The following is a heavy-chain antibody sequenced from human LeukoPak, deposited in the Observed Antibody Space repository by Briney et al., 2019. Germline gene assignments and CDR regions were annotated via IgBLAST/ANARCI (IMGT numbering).Heavy chain of an antibody. CDR2: INPNSGGT. Sequence: ASVKVSCKASGYTFTGYYMHWVRQAPGQGLEWMGWINPNSGGTNYAQKFQGRVTMTRDTSISTAYMELSRLRSDDTAVYYCARDYDFWSGYFYWGQGTLVTVSS. D-gene: IGHD3-3*01. CDR1: GYTFTGYY. CDR3: ARDYDFWSGYFY. J-gene: IGHJ4*02. V-gene: IGHV1-2*02.